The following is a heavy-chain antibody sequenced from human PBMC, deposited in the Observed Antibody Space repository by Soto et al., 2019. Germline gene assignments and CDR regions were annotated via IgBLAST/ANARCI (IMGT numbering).Heavy chain of an antibody. D-gene: IGHD1-26*01. CDR3: ARNSYSMREQGVGATTDY. Sequence: ASVKVSCKASGYTFTSYGISWVRQAPGQGLEWMGWISAYNGNTNYAQKFQGRVTMTRDTSTSTVYMELSSLRSEDTAVYYCARNSYSMREQGVGATTDYWGQGTLVTVSS. V-gene: IGHV1-18*01. CDR2: ISAYNGNT. J-gene: IGHJ4*02. CDR1: GYTFTSYG.